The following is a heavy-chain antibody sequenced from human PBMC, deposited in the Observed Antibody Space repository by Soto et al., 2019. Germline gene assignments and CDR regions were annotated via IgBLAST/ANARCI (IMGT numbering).Heavy chain of an antibody. Sequence: GGSLRLSCAASGFTFSSYWMSWVRQAPGKGLEWVANIKQDGSEKYYVNSVKGRFTISRDNAKNSLYLQMNSLRAEDTAVYYCASNVDTAMAQHHYYYYYGMDVWGQGTTVTVSS. CDR3: ASNVDTAMAQHHYYYYYGMDV. J-gene: IGHJ6*02. CDR2: IKQDGSEK. D-gene: IGHD5-18*01. CDR1: GFTFSSYW. V-gene: IGHV3-7*01.